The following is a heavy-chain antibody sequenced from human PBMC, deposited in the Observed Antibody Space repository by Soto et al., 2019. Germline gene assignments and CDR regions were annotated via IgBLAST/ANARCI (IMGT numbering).Heavy chain of an antibody. CDR3: ARGPLATGGSDKYYGMDV. J-gene: IGHJ6*02. CDR2: INHSGST. Sequence: SETLSLTCAVYGGSFSGYYWSWIRQPPGKGLEWIGEINHSGSTNYNPSLKSRVTISVDTSKNQFSLKLSSVTAADTAVYYFARGPLATGGSDKYYGMDVWGQGTTVTVSS. CDR1: GGSFSGYY. D-gene: IGHD1-26*01. V-gene: IGHV4-34*01.